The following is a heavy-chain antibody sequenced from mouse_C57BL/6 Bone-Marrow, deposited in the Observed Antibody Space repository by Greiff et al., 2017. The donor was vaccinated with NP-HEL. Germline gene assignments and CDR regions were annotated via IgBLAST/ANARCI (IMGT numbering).Heavy chain of an antibody. V-gene: IGHV1-72*01. D-gene: IGHD2-3*01. CDR2: IDPNSGGT. CDR3: ARGGVYDGYPAWFAD. J-gene: IGHJ3*01. CDR1: GYTFTSYW. Sequence: QVQLQQPGAELVKPGASVKLSCKASGYTFTSYWMHWVKQRPGRGLEWIGRIDPNSGGTKYIETFKSSATLTVDKPSSTAYMQLSSQTSEDSAVYYCARGGVYDGYPAWFADWGQGTLVTVSA.